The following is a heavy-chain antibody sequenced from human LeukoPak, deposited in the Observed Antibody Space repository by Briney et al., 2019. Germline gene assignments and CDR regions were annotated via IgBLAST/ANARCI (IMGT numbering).Heavy chain of an antibody. D-gene: IGHD3-22*01. Sequence: PSETLSLTCTVSGGSIRSYYWSWIRQPPGKGLEWIGEFNHRGTTSYKSSLESRVTISVDTSKNHFSLKMSSVTAADTAVYYCARGMIITNIDDAFDIWGQGTVVTVSS. V-gene: IGHV4-34*01. CDR3: ARGMIITNIDDAFDI. J-gene: IGHJ3*02. CDR1: GGSIRSYY. CDR2: FNHRGTT.